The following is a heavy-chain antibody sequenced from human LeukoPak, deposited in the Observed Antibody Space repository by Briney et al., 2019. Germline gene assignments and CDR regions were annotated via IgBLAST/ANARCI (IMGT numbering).Heavy chain of an antibody. J-gene: IGHJ3*02. CDR3: ARENMVRGGDAFDI. D-gene: IGHD3-10*01. V-gene: IGHV4-39*07. CDR1: GGSISSSSYY. Sequence: SETLSLTCTVSGGSISSSSYYWGWIRQPPGKGLEWIGSIYYSGSTYYNPSLKSRVTISVDTSKNQFSLKLSSVTAADTAVYYCARENMVRGGDAFDIWGQGTMVTVSS. CDR2: IYYSGST.